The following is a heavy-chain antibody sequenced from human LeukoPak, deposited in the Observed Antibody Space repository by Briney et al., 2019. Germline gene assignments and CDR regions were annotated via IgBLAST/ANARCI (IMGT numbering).Heavy chain of an antibody. Sequence: GGSLRLSCAASGFTFSSYAMSWVRQAPGKGLEWVSAISGSGGSTYYADSVKGRFTISRDNSKNTLYLQMNSLRAEDTAVYYCAKDVDIVVVVAAIAWGQGTLVTVSS. CDR1: GFTFSSYA. J-gene: IGHJ5*02. V-gene: IGHV3-23*01. CDR2: ISGSGGST. CDR3: AKDVDIVVVVAAIA. D-gene: IGHD2-15*01.